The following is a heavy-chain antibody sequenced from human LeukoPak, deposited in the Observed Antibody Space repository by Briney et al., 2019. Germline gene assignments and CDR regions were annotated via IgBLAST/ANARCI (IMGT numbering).Heavy chain of an antibody. J-gene: IGHJ4*02. CDR1: GFTFSSYW. CDR2: INHNGNVN. V-gene: IGHV3-7*03. Sequence: GGSLRLSCAASGFTFSSYWMNWARQAPGKGLEWVASINHNGNVNYYVDSVKGRFTISKDNAKNTVYLQMNNLRAEDTAVYYCATYDSSGYYPYYFDYWGQGTLVTVSS. D-gene: IGHD3-22*01. CDR3: ATYDSSGYYPYYFDY.